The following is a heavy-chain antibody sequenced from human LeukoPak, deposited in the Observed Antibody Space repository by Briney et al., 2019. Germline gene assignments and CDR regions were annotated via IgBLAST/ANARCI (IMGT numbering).Heavy chain of an antibody. J-gene: IGHJ5*02. CDR2: IIPIFGTA. Sequence: SVKVSCKAFGGTFSSYAISWVRQAPGQGLEWMGGIIPIFGTANYAQKFQGRVTITADESTSTAYMELSSLRSKDTAVYYCARSPGIAAAGTEDNWFDPWGQGTLVTVSS. V-gene: IGHV1-69*01. D-gene: IGHD6-13*01. CDR3: ARSPGIAAAGTEDNWFDP. CDR1: GGTFSSYA.